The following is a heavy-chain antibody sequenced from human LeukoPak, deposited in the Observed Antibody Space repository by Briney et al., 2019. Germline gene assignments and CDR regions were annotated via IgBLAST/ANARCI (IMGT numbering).Heavy chain of an antibody. CDR3: AKGGSYHYFDY. CDR2: ISGSGGST. D-gene: IGHD1-26*01. V-gene: IGHV3-23*01. CDR1: GFTFSSYA. J-gene: IGHJ4*02. Sequence: GGSLGLSCAASGFTFSSYAMSWVRQAPGKGLEWVSAISGSGGSTYYADSVKGRFTISRDNSKNTPYLQMNSLRAEDTAVYYCAKGGSYHYFDYWGQGTLVTVSS.